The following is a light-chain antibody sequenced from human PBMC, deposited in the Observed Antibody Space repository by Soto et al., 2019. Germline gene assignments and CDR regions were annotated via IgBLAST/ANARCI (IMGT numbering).Light chain of an antibody. CDR2: GAL. J-gene: IGKJ1*01. Sequence: ETVLTQSPGTLSLSPGERATLSCRASQSVTNSYLAWFQQKPGQAPRLLIFGALSRATGIPDRFSGSGSGTQFTLTISSLQSEDFAVYYCQQYNNWPPAWTFGQGTKVDIK. V-gene: IGKV3-20*01. CDR1: QSVTNSY. CDR3: QQYNNWPPAWT.